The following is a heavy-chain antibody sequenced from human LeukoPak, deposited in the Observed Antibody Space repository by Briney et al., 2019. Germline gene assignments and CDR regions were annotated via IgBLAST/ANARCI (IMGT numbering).Heavy chain of an antibody. Sequence: GGSLRLSCAASGFTFSTYAMSWVRQAPGKGLEWISAISGDGINTYYAESVKGRFTISRDNSKNTLYLQMNSLRAEDTAVYYCAKVATPNPYYYYHMDVWGTGTTVTVSS. D-gene: IGHD4-23*01. V-gene: IGHV3-23*01. CDR1: GFTFSTYA. J-gene: IGHJ6*03. CDR3: AKVATPNPYYYYHMDV. CDR2: ISGDGINT.